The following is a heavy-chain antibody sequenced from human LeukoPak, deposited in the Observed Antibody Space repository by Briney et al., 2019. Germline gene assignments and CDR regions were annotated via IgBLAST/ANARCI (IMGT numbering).Heavy chain of an antibody. V-gene: IGHV3-7*01. Sequence: GGSLRLSCSASGFTFSSYWMSWVRQAPGKGREGVANIKQDGSEKYYVDSVKGRFTISRDNPKNSLYLQMNSLRAEDTPVYYCARHEVLRFLEWSNWFDPWGQGTLVTVSS. CDR2: IKQDGSEK. CDR1: GFTFSSYW. D-gene: IGHD3-3*01. CDR3: ARHEVLRFLEWSNWFDP. J-gene: IGHJ5*02.